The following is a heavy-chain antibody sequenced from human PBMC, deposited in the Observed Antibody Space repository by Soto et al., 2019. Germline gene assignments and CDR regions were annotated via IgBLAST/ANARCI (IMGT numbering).Heavy chain of an antibody. Sequence: ASVKVSCKASGYTFTSYYMHWVRQAPGQGLEWMGIINPSGGSTSYAQKFQGRVTMTRDTSTSTVYMELSSLRSEDTAVYYCARDLRQIKYGSGSYSLDYWGQGTLVTVSS. D-gene: IGHD3-10*01. CDR1: GYTFTSYY. CDR3: ARDLRQIKYGSGSYSLDY. CDR2: INPSGGST. V-gene: IGHV1-46*03. J-gene: IGHJ4*02.